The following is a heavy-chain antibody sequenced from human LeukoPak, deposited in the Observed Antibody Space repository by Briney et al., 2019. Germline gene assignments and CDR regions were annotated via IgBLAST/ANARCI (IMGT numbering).Heavy chain of an antibody. CDR2: IYTSGST. V-gene: IGHV4-4*07. CDR1: GGSISSCY. J-gene: IGHJ5*02. CDR3: ARVVATTKRGNWFDP. Sequence: SETLSLTCTVSGGSISSCYWSWIRQPAGKGLEWIGRIYTSGSTNYNPSLKSRVTMSVDTSKNQFSLKLSSVTAADTAVYYCARVVATTKRGNWFDPWGQGTLVTVSS. D-gene: IGHD5-12*01.